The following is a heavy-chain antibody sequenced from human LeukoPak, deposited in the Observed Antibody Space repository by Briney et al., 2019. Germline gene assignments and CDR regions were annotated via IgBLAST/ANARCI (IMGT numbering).Heavy chain of an antibody. CDR2: IFPSGGEI. J-gene: IGHJ4*02. CDR3: AKDQYSGPGVYSGGGFDY. Sequence: GGSLRLSCAASGFTFSTFAMIWVRQPPGKGLEWVSSIFPSGGEIHYADSVRGRFTISRDNSKSTLSLQMNSLRAEDTAIYYCAKDQYSGPGVYSGGGFDYWGQGTLVTVSS. D-gene: IGHD3-10*01. CDR1: GFTFSTFA. V-gene: IGHV3-23*01.